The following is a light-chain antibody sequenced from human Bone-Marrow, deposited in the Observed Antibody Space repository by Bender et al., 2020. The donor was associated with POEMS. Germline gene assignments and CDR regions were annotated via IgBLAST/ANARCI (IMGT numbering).Light chain of an antibody. CDR1: SSDVGGHNY. CDR3: CSYAGRSSFV. Sequence: QSALTQPASVSGSPGQSITISCTGTSSDVGGHNYVSWYQQYPGKAPKVMIYDVTNRPSGVSNRFSGSKSGNTASLTISGLQPEDEADYYCCSYAGRSSFVFGGGTKLTVL. V-gene: IGLV2-23*02. CDR2: DVT. J-gene: IGLJ2*01.